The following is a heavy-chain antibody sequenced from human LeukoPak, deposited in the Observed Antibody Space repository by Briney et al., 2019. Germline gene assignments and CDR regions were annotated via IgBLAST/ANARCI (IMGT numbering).Heavy chain of an antibody. Sequence: AWVKVASKASGYTFPGYYMHWVRRAPGQGGGGRGWINPNSGGTNYAQKFQGWVTMTRDTSISTAYMELSRLRSDDTAVYYCARVRGFGAPHYGMDVWGKGTTVTVSS. J-gene: IGHJ6*04. CDR3: ARVRGFGAPHYGMDV. CDR1: GYTFPGYY. CDR2: INPNSGGT. V-gene: IGHV1-2*04. D-gene: IGHD3-10*01.